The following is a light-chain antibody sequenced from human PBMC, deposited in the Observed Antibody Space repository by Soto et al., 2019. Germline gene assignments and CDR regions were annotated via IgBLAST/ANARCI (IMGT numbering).Light chain of an antibody. CDR2: GAS. CDR1: QSVSSRS. J-gene: IGKJ1*01. CDR3: QQYDSSPRT. V-gene: IGKV3-20*01. Sequence: IVVTQSACTLSLSPGERATLSCRASQSVSSRSLAWYQQKPGQAPRLLISGASSRAADIPDRFSGSGSGTDFTLTINRLEPEDFAVYYCQQYDSSPRTFGQGTKVDI.